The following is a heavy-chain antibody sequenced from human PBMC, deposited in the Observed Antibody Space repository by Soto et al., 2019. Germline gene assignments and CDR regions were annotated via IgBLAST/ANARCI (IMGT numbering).Heavy chain of an antibody. CDR3: ARDLSSGYQTFYFDY. V-gene: IGHV4-38-2*02. J-gene: IGHJ4*01. CDR1: GYLINSGYS. Sequence: SETLSLTCKVSGYLINSGYSWGWIRQSPGKGLEWIGSTSYDGKSYYKPSLKSRVVMSVDLANNQFSLRLRSVTAADTAVYYCARDLSSGYQTFYFDYWGQGTPVTVSS. D-gene: IGHD3-22*01. CDR2: TSYDGKS.